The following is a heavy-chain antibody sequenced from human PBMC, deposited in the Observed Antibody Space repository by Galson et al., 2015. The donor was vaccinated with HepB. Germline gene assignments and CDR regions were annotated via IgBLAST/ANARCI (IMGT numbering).Heavy chain of an antibody. J-gene: IGHJ4*02. CDR1: GFTFSSYA. CDR2: ISGSGGST. V-gene: IGHV3-23*01. Sequence: SLRLSCAASGFTFSSYAMSWVRQAPGKGLEWVSTISGSGGSTYYADSMKGRFTISRDNSKNTLYLQMNILRAEDTAVYYCAKGSVGGDFDYWGQGTLVIVSS. D-gene: IGHD4-23*01. CDR3: AKGSVGGDFDY.